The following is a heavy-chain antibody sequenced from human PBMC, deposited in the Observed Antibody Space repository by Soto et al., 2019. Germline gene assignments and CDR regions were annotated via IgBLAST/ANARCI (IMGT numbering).Heavy chain of an antibody. CDR2: IYHSGSA. Sequence: QVQLQESGPGLVKPSGTLSLTCAVSGGSVSSSNWWSWFRQSPGKGLEWMGEIYHSGSAHYNPSLKRRTTISLDKSKNHVALRLTSVTAADTAVDYCARVPGGVVSGDDAFYIWGPGTRVIVSS. CDR1: GGSVSSSNW. V-gene: IGHV4-4*02. J-gene: IGHJ3*02. D-gene: IGHD2-21*02. CDR3: ARVPGGVVSGDDAFYI.